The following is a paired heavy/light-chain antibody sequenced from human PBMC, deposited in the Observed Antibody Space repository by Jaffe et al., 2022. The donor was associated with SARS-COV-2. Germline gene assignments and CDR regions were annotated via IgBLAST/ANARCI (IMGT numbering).Heavy chain of an antibody. V-gene: IGHV3-30*03. Sequence: QVQVVESGGGVVQPGRSLRLSCAASGFTFSNSILHWFRRAPGKGPEWVSGIGVGGETETHYADSVRGRFTISRDNPKNTVYLQMNYLRVEDTAVYYCARGVYSSGRCDVFDIWGQGTMVTVSS. CDR1: GFTFSNSI. J-gene: IGHJ3*02. CDR3: ARGVYSSGRCDVFDI. D-gene: IGHD6-25*01. CDR2: IGVGGETET.
Light chain of an antibody. J-gene: IGKJ4*01. Sequence: DIQMTQSPSTLSASIGDRVTITCRASQSISSWLAWYQQKPGKAPKLLVYKASSIESGVPSTFSGSGRGTEFTLTISSLQPDDLATYYCQQYDDYPPTFGGGTKVEI. CDR2: KAS. CDR3: QQYDDYPPT. CDR1: QSISSW. V-gene: IGKV1-5*03.